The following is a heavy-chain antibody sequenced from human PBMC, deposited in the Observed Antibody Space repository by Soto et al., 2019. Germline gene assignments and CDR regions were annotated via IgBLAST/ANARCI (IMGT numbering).Heavy chain of an antibody. D-gene: IGHD4-17*01. CDR1: GCSISSYY. J-gene: IGHJ4*02. CDR3: ASSPYGDYVVDY. CDR2: IYYSGST. V-gene: IGHV4-59*01. Sequence: SETLSLXCTVSGCSISSYYWSWIRQPPGKGLEWIGYIYYSGSTNYNPSLKSRVTISVDTSKNQFSLKLSSVTAADTAVYYCASSPYGDYVVDYWGQGTLVTV.